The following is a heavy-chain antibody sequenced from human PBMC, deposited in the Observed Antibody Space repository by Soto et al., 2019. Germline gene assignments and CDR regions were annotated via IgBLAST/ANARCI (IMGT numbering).Heavy chain of an antibody. D-gene: IGHD2-15*01. CDR2: TSYDENYK. CDR1: GFTFSGYA. CDR3: ARKCGSPGIWYFDY. J-gene: IGHJ4*02. Sequence: QVQLVESGGGVVQPGRSLRLSCAASGFTFSGYAMHWVRQAPGKGLEWVAATSYDENYKYYADSVKGRFTISRDNSKNSLFVQMNSLRNEDTAVYYCARKCGSPGIWYFDYGGQGSLVTVSS. V-gene: IGHV3-30*04.